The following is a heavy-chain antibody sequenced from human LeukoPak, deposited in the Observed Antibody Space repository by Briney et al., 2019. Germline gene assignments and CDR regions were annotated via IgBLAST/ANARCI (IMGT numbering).Heavy chain of an antibody. V-gene: IGHV3-74*01. D-gene: IGHD7-27*01. CDR3: ARAPTNWFYFDS. Sequence: GGSLRLSCAASEFTFSGYWMHCVRQTPGKGLVWVSRINGDGSRTTYADYAEAVKGRFSICRDNAKNTLYLQMNSLRAEDTAVYYCARAPTNWFYFDSWGQGTLVTVSS. CDR1: EFTFSGYW. CDR2: INGDGSRT. J-gene: IGHJ4*02.